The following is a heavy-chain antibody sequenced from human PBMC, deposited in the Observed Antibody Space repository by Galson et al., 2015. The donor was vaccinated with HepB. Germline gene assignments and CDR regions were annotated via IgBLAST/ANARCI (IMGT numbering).Heavy chain of an antibody. CDR1: GFTFSGYS. CDR2: INGNGGST. V-gene: IGHV3-64D*06. J-gene: IGHJ2*01. CDR3: AKRGTGEGFKWYFDL. D-gene: IGHD7-27*01. Sequence: SLRLSCAASGFTFSGYSMHWVRQAPGKGLEYVSAINGNGGSTYYADSVKGRFTISRDNSKNTMYLQMSSLRTEDMAVYYCAKRGTGEGFKWYFDLWGRGTLVTVSS.